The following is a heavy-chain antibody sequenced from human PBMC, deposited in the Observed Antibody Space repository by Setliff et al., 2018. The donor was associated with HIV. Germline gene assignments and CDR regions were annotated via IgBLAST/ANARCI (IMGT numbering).Heavy chain of an antibody. D-gene: IGHD3-22*01. Sequence: PSETLSLTCNVSGASISNYYWTWIRQPPGKGLEWIGYIYYSGSTYYNPSLKSRLIISVDTSKNQFSLKLSSVTAADTAVFYCARLTTTYYYDSSAYYHPVWGQGTLVTVSS. CDR3: ARLTTTYYYDSSAYYHPV. CDR1: GASISNYY. J-gene: IGHJ4*02. V-gene: IGHV4-59*12. CDR2: IYYSGST.